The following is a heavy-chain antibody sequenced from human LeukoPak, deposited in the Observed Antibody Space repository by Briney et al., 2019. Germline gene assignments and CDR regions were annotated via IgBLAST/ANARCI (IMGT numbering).Heavy chain of an antibody. CDR2: ISSSSSYI. Sequence: PGGSLRLSCAASGFTFSSYSMNWVRQAPGKGLEWVSSISSSSSYIYYADSVKGRFTISRDNAKSSLYLQMNSLRAEDTAVYYCAPRIYYYDSSGYYTHNYNWFDPWGQGTLVTVSS. CDR1: GFTFSSYS. D-gene: IGHD3-22*01. CDR3: APRIYYYDSSGYYTHNYNWFDP. J-gene: IGHJ5*02. V-gene: IGHV3-21*01.